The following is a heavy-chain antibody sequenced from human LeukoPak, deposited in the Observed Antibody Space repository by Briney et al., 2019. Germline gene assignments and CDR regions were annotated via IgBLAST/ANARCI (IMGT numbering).Heavy chain of an antibody. V-gene: IGHV1-18*01. J-gene: IGHJ5*02. Sequence: ASVKVSCKASGYTFNTYGITWVRQAPGQGLEWMGWISGYNGKTKYAQKLQDRVTMTTDTSTTTAYMELRSLRSDDTAVYYCARAGAVVDNSFDPWGQGTLVTVSS. D-gene: IGHD2-15*01. CDR2: ISGYNGKT. CDR3: ARAGAVVDNSFDP. CDR1: GYTFNTYG.